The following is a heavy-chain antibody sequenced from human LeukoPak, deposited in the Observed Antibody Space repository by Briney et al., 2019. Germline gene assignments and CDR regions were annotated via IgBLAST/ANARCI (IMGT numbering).Heavy chain of an antibody. J-gene: IGHJ6*03. CDR3: AREAAAGTGDYYYYYMDV. V-gene: IGHV4-34*01. D-gene: IGHD6-13*01. Sequence: PSETLSLTCAVYGGSFSGYYWSWIRQPPGKGLEWIGEINHSGSTNYNPSLKSRVTISVDTSKNQFSLKLSSVTPEDTAVYYCAREAAAGTGDYYYYYMDVWGKGTTVTVSS. CDR1: GGSFSGYY. CDR2: INHSGST.